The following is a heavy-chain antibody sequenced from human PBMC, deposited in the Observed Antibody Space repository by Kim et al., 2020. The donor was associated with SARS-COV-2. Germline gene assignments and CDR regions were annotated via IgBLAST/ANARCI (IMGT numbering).Heavy chain of an antibody. Sequence: SETLSLTCTVSGYSISSGYYWGWIRQPPGKGLEWIGSIYHSGSTYYNPSLKSRVTISVDTSKNQFSLKLSSVTAADTAVYYCARSLLRYLDWYAFDIWGQGTMVTVSS. CDR2: IYHSGST. V-gene: IGHV4-38-2*02. CDR1: GYSISSGYY. CDR3: ARSLLRYLDWYAFDI. J-gene: IGHJ3*02. D-gene: IGHD3-9*01.